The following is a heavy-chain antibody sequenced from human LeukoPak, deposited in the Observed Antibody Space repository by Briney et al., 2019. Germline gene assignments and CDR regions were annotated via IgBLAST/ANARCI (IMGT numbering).Heavy chain of an antibody. CDR1: GYTFTGYY. D-gene: IGHD3-3*01. V-gene: IGHV1-2*02. Sequence: ASVKVSCKASGYTFTGYYMHWVRQAPEQGLEWMGWINPNSGGTNYAQKFQGRVTMTRDTSISTAYMELNRLRSDDTAVYYCTRNLSILEWLFDYWGQGTLVTVFS. CDR2: INPNSGGT. J-gene: IGHJ4*02. CDR3: TRNLSILEWLFDY.